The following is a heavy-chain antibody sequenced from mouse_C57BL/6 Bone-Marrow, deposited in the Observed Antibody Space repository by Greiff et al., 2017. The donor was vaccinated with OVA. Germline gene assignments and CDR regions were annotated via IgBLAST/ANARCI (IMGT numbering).Heavy chain of an antibody. J-gene: IGHJ4*01. CDR3: ARDLDY. CDR1: GFTFSSYA. CDR2: ISDGGSYT. Sequence: EVQWVESGGGLVKPGGSLKLSCAASGFTFSSYAMSWVRQTPEKRLEWVATISDGGSYTYYPDNVKGRFTISRDNAKNNLYLQMSHLKSEDTAMYYCARDLDYWGQGTSVTVSS. V-gene: IGHV5-4*01.